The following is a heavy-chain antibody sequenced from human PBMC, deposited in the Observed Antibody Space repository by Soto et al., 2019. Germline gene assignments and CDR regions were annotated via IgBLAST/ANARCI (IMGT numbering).Heavy chain of an antibody. CDR2: IKSKTDGGTT. V-gene: IGHV3-15*01. CDR1: GFTFSNAW. J-gene: IGHJ4*02. D-gene: IGHD3-3*01. Sequence: GGSLRLSCAASGFTFSNAWMSWVRQAPGKGLEWVGRIKSKTDGGTTDYAAPVKGRFTISRDDSKNTLYLQMNSLKTEDTAVYYCTVKAYYDFWSGYYRYLSYYFDYWGQGTLVTVSS. CDR3: TVKAYYDFWSGYYRYLSYYFDY.